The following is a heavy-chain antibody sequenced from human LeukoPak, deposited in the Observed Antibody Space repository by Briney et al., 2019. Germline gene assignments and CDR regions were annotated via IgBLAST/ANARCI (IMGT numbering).Heavy chain of an antibody. CDR3: ARGIAAAGNYWFDP. V-gene: IGHV4-4*07. D-gene: IGHD6-25*01. J-gene: IGHJ5*02. CDR2: IYTIGST. CDR1: GGSLSPYY. Sequence: PSETLSLTCTVSGGSLSPYYWNWIRQPAGKGLEWIGRIYTIGSTKYNPSLKTRVTMTIDTSNNQFSLKLSSVTAADTAVYYCARGIAAAGNYWFDPWGQGTLVTVSS.